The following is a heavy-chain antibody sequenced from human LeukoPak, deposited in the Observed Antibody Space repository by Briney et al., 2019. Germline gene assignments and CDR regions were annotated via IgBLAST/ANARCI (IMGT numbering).Heavy chain of an antibody. D-gene: IGHD1-26*01. J-gene: IGHJ4*02. CDR3: ARTEVYSGRYYFDY. Sequence: SETLSLTCTVSGGSITSYYWSWIRQPSGKGLEWTAYIYNSGSTNYNPSLKSRVTISVDTSKNQLSLKLSSVTAADTAVYHCARTEVYSGRYYFDYWGQGTLVTVSS. CDR2: IYNSGST. CDR1: GGSITSYY. V-gene: IGHV4-59*01.